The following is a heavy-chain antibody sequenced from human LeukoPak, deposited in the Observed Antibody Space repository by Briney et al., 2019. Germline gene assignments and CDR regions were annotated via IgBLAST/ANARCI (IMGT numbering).Heavy chain of an antibody. CDR1: GGTLSSYA. V-gene: IGHV1-69*04. CDR3: ARDSRGYCGGDCYIGYWYFDL. Sequence: ASVKVSCKASGGTLSSYAISWVRQAPGQGLEWMGRIIPILGIANYAQKFQGRVTITADKSTSTAYMELSSLRSEDTAVYYCARDSRGYCGGDCYIGYWYFDLWGRGTLVTVSS. J-gene: IGHJ2*01. CDR2: IIPILGIA. D-gene: IGHD2-21*02.